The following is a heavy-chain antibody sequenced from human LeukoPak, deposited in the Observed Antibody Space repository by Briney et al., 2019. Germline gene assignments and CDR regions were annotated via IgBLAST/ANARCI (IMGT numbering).Heavy chain of an antibody. CDR3: ARDKGRVYSSSWSFDY. V-gene: IGHV4-30-2*01. D-gene: IGHD6-13*01. CDR1: GGSISSGGYY. J-gene: IGHJ4*02. CDR2: IYHSGST. Sequence: SETLSLTCTVSGGSISSGGYYWSWIRQPPGKGPEWIGYIYHSGSTYYNPSLKSRVTISVDRSKNQFSLKLSSVTAADTAVYYCARDKGRVYSSSWSFDYWGQGTLVTVSS.